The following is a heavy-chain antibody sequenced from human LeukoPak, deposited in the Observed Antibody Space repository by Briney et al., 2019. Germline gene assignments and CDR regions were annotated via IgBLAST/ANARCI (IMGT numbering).Heavy chain of an antibody. CDR1: GFTFNW. Sequence: GGSLRLSCAASGFTFNWMHWVRQAPGKGLVWVSRINRDGSSTNHADSVKGRFTISRDNAKNTLYLQMNSLRVEDTAVYFCARTSSAYFDYWGQGTLVTVSS. CDR2: INRDGSST. J-gene: IGHJ4*02. D-gene: IGHD1-26*01. V-gene: IGHV3-74*01. CDR3: ARTSSAYFDY.